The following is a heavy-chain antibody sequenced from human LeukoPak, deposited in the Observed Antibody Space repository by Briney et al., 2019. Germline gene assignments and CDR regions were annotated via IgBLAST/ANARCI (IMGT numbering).Heavy chain of an antibody. CDR3: ARDGSGYSYDW. J-gene: IGHJ4*02. Sequence: SETLSLTCTVSGGSFSSYYWSWIRQPAGKGLEWIGRFYTGGSTNYNPSLKSRVTMSVDTSKNQFSLKLSSVTAADTAVYYCARDGSGYSYDWWCQGTLVTVSS. CDR2: FYTGGST. V-gene: IGHV4-4*07. D-gene: IGHD5-18*01. CDR1: GGSFSSYY.